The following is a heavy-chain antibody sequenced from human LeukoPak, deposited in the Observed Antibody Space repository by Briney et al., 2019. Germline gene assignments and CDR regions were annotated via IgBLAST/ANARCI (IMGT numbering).Heavy chain of an antibody. V-gene: IGHV5-51*01. Sequence: GESLKISCKGSAYTFSSYWIGWVRQMPGKGLEWMGIIYPGDSDTRYSPSFQGQVTISADKSINTAYLHWSSLKASDTAMYYCASRKGYGTGSFLDGFDIWGQGTMVTVSS. J-gene: IGHJ3*02. CDR2: IYPGDSDT. CDR1: AYTFSSYW. CDR3: ASRKGYGTGSFLDGFDI. D-gene: IGHD3-10*01.